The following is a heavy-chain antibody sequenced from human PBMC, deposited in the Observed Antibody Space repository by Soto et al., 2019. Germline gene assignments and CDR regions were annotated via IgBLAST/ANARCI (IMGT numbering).Heavy chain of an antibody. V-gene: IGHV4-4*02. D-gene: IGHD6-19*01. CDR2: VFHTGTT. J-gene: IGHJ4*02. CDR3: ARSAGWYAVHS. Sequence: QVQLQESGPGLVKPSGTLSLTCAVSGDSVSSPYYWCWVRQPPGKGLEWIGEVFHTGTTSYNPSLRSRVTISMYKSNNQFSLDLTSVTAADTAVYYCARSAGWYAVHSWGPGILVIVSS. CDR1: GDSVSSPYY.